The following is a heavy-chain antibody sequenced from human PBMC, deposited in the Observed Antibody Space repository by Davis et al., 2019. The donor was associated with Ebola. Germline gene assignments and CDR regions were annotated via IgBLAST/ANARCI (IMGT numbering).Heavy chain of an antibody. V-gene: IGHV1-18*01. Sequence: AASVKVSCKASGYTFTSYGISWVRQAPGQGLEWMGWISAYNGNTKYSQKFQGRVTINRDTSASTAYMELSSLRSEDTGVDYCAREGGDKVTTILYYYGMDVWGQGTTVTVSS. CDR2: ISAYNGNT. CDR1: GYTFTSYG. D-gene: IGHD4-11*01. J-gene: IGHJ6*02. CDR3: AREGGDKVTTILYYYGMDV.